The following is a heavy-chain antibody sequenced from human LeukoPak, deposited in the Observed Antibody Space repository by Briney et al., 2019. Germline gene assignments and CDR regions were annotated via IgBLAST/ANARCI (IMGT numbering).Heavy chain of an antibody. CDR3: AKKGYYDGSGYYMYYFDH. CDR1: GFIVSSNY. V-gene: IGHV3-53*01. J-gene: IGHJ4*02. CDR2: IYSGGST. D-gene: IGHD3-22*01. Sequence: GGSLRLSCAASGFIVSSNYMSWVRQAPGKGLEWVSVIYSGGSTYYADSVKGRFTISRDNSKNTLYIQMNSLRAEDTAVYYCAKKGYYDGSGYYMYYFDHWGQGTLVTVSS.